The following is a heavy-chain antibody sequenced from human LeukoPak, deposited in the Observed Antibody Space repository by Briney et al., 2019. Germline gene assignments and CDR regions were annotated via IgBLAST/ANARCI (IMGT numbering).Heavy chain of an antibody. CDR2: VYQSGST. D-gene: IGHD6-6*01. CDR3: AQFSSHSDRLADY. Sequence: SGTLSLTCAVSGGSISSSNWWRWVRQPPGKGLEWIGDVYQSGSTNFNPSLKSRVSMSVDKSKNQFSLNLSSVTAADTAVYYCAQFSSHSDRLADYWGQGTLVIVSS. J-gene: IGHJ4*02. V-gene: IGHV4-4*02. CDR1: GGSISSSNW.